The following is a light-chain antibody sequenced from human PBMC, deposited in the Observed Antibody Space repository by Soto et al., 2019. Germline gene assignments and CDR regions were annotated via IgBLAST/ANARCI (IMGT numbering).Light chain of an antibody. CDR2: GAS. Sequence: EILMTQSPATLSLSPGGIATLSCRASQSVSSNLAWYQQKPGQAPRRLIFGASIRATGIPDRFSGSGSGTDFTLTISSLEPEDFAVYYCHQRSSWPRGTFGQGTKVDIK. J-gene: IGKJ1*01. CDR1: QSVSSN. V-gene: IGKV3-11*01. CDR3: HQRSSWPRGT.